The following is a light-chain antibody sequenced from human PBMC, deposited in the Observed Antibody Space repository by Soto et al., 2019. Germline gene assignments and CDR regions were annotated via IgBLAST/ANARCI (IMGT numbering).Light chain of an antibody. J-gene: IGLJ3*02. CDR3: QSYDSSPWV. Sequence: NFMLTQPHSVSESPGKTVTISCTRSSGSIASNYVQWYQQRPGSAPTTVIYEDNQRPSGVPDRFSGSIDSSSNSASLTISGLKTEDAADFSCQSYDSSPWVFGGGTKLTVL. CDR2: EDN. V-gene: IGLV6-57*03. CDR1: SGSIASNY.